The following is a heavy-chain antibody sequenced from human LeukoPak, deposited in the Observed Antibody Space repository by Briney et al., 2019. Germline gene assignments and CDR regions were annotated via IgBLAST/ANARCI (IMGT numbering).Heavy chain of an antibody. CDR1: GDSVSSNSAA. Sequence: SQTLSLTCAISGDSVSSNSAAWNWIRQSPSRGLEWLGRTYYRSKWYNDYTVSVKSRITINPDTSKNQFSLQLNSVTPEDTAVYYCARDQGLAAAGYNWFDPWGQGTLVTVSS. D-gene: IGHD6-13*01. CDR3: ARDQGLAAAGYNWFDP. V-gene: IGHV6-1*01. J-gene: IGHJ5*02. CDR2: TYYRSKWYN.